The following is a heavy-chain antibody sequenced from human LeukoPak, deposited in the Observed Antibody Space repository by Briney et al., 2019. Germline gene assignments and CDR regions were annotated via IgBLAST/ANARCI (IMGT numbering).Heavy chain of an antibody. J-gene: IGHJ6*02. D-gene: IGHD2-21*01. Sequence: SETLSLTCTVSGGSISSGGYYWSWIRQHPGKGLEWIGYIYYSGSTYYNPSLKSRVTISVDTSKNQFSLKLSSVTAADTAVCYCARDVVGANYYYYGMDVWGQGTTVTVSS. CDR3: ARDVVGANYYYYGMDV. CDR1: GGSISSGGYY. V-gene: IGHV4-31*03. CDR2: IYYSGST.